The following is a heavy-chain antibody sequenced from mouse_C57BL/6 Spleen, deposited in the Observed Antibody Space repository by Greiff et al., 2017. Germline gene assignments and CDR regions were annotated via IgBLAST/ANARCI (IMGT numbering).Heavy chain of an antibody. CDR2: FYPGNGAI. V-gene: IGHV1-80*01. Sequence: VKLQESGAGLVKPGASVKISCKASGYAFSAYWMNWVQQRPGKGLEWIGQFYPGNGAINYNEKFKGKDTLTADKSSSTAYMQLSSLTSEDSAVDFCARRSNYVFYAMDYWGQGTSVTVSS. D-gene: IGHD2-5*01. J-gene: IGHJ4*01. CDR1: GYAFSAYW. CDR3: ARRSNYVFYAMDY.